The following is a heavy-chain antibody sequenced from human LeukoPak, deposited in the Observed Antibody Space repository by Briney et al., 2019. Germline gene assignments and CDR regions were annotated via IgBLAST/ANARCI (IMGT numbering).Heavy chain of an antibody. D-gene: IGHD5-24*01. CDR1: GFTVSSDY. V-gene: IGHV3-53*01. CDR2: IYSGGST. CDR3: ARESARWLQSLDY. Sequence: GGSLRLSCAASGFTVSSDYMSWVRQAPGKGLEWVSVIYSGGSTYYADSVKGRLTISRDNSKNTLYLQMNSLRAEDTAVYYCARESARWLQSLDYWGQGTLVTVSS. J-gene: IGHJ4*02.